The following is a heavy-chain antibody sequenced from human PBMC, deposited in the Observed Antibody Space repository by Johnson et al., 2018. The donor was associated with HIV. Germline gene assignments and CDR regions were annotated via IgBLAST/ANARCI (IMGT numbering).Heavy chain of an antibody. CDR3: ARPMSVADLFDPFDI. V-gene: IGHV3-23*04. J-gene: IGHJ3*02. CDR2: ISGGGDNP. D-gene: IGHD6-19*01. CDR1: GFIFSNYA. Sequence: VQLVESGGGLAQPGGSLRLSCAASGFIFSNYAMTWVRQAPGKGLEWVSSISGGGDNPYYADSVKGRLTISRDNSRNTLYLQINSLRVEDTAIYYCARPMSVADLFDPFDIWGQGTMVTVSS.